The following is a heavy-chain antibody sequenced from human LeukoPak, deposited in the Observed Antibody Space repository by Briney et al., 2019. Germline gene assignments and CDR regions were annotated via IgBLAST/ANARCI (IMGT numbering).Heavy chain of an antibody. CDR2: IYYSGST. D-gene: IGHD2/OR15-2a*01. J-gene: IGHJ4*02. V-gene: IGHV4-39*01. CDR3: ARRTLIRGVDY. Sequence: SETLSLTCTVSGGSISSSSYYWGWIRQPPGEGLEWIGSIYYSGSTYYNPSLKSRVTISVDTSKNQFSLKLSSVTAADTAVYYCARRTLIRGVDYWGQGTLVTVSS. CDR1: GGSISSSSYY.